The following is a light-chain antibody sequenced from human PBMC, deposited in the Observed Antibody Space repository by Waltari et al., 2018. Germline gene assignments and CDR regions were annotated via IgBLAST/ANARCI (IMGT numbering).Light chain of an antibody. J-gene: IGKJ2*01. V-gene: IGKV3-20*01. CDR3: QYYGTSPQS. CDR1: QSITSGS. Sequence: DIVLTQSPGTLSLSPGERATLSCRASQSITSGSLAWYQQKSGQAPRLLIWDASRRAPGIPDRFSGSGSGTEFTLTISGLEPEDFVLYHCQYYGTSPQSFGQGTKLEIK. CDR2: DAS.